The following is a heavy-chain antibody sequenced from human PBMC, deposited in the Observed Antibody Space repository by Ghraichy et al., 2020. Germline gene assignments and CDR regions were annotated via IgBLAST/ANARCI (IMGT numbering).Heavy chain of an antibody. CDR1: GGSISGFY. V-gene: IGHV4-59*01. D-gene: IGHD2-15*01. Sequence: SETLSLTCTVSGGSISGFYWSWIRQPPGKGLEWIGYVYYSGSTSYNPSLKSRVTISVDTSKNQFSLKLSSVTAADTAVYYCARRGSAACPFDYLGQGTLGTVSS. CDR3: ARRGSAACPFDY. CDR2: VYYSGST. J-gene: IGHJ4*02.